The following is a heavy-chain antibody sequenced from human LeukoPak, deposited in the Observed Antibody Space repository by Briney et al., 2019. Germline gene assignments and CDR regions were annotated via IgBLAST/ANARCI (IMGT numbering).Heavy chain of an antibody. CDR3: ARDFPAKKDYYDSPGDFDY. V-gene: IGHV3-66*02. CDR1: GLTVRNYY. CDR2: IYRGGST. D-gene: IGHD3-22*01. J-gene: IGHJ4*02. Sequence: PGVSLRLPYLASGLTVRNYYLLWVGPAAAKGLAGVAVIYRGGSTDYADSVKGRFTISRDNSKNTLYLQMNSLSAEDTAVYYCARDFPAKKDYYDSPGDFDYWGQGTLVTVSS.